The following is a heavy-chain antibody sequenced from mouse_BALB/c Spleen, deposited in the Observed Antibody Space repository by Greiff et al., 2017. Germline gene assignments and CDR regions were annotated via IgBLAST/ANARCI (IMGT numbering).Heavy chain of an antibody. CDR3: ARFTTATYYFDY. J-gene: IGHJ2*01. CDR2: ISSGGST. D-gene: IGHD1-2*01. Sequence: DVKLVESGGGLVKPGGSLKLSCAASGFTFSSYAMSWVRQTPEKRLEWVASISSGGSTYYPDSVKGRFTISRDNARNILYLQMSSLRSEDTAMYYCARFTTATYYFDYWGQGTTLTVSS. V-gene: IGHV5-6-5*01. CDR1: GFTFSSYA.